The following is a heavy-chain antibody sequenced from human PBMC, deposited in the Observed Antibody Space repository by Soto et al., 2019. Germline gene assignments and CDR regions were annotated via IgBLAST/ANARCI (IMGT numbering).Heavy chain of an antibody. CDR1: GYTFSAYY. Sequence: QVVLVQSGTEVKKPGASVKVSCKSSGYTFSAYYIHWVRQAPGQGLEWLGWINPNSGGTKYAQMFQGRVTMTRDTSTNTTDLEVTSLRSDDSAMYFCARAPPPRVAAADFAYWGQGTLLTVSS. D-gene: IGHD2-2*01. J-gene: IGHJ4*02. CDR3: ARAPPPRVAAADFAY. V-gene: IGHV1-2*02. CDR2: INPNSGGT.